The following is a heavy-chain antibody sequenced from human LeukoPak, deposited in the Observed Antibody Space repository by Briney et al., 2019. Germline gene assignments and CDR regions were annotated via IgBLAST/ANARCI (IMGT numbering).Heavy chain of an antibody. J-gene: IGHJ4*02. D-gene: IGHD3-10*01. V-gene: IGHV3-48*04. CDR1: GFIFSSYN. Sequence: GGSLRLSCAASGFIFSSYNMNWVRQAPGKGLEWVSYISSSSSTIYYADSVKGRFTISRDNAKNSLYLQMNSLRAEDTAVYYCARFGTEWFGESYFDYWGQGTLVTVSS. CDR2: ISSSSSTI. CDR3: ARFGTEWFGESYFDY.